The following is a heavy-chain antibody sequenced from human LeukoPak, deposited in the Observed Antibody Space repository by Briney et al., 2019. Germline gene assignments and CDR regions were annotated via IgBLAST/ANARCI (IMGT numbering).Heavy chain of an antibody. D-gene: IGHD6-13*01. V-gene: IGHV4-59*08. CDR1: AGSISSYF. J-gene: IGHJ3*02. CDR3: ARHVLHIATCGTGAFDI. CDR2: IYYSGST. Sequence: SETLSLTCTVSAGSISSYFWSWIRQSPGKGLEWIGHIYYSGSTNYNPSLKSRVTISVDTSKNQFSLKLNSVTAADTAVYYCARHVLHIATCGTGAFDIWGQGTMVTVSA.